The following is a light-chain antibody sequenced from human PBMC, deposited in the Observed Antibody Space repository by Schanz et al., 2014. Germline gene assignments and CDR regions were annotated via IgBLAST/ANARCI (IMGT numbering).Light chain of an antibody. CDR1: QSISSW. Sequence: DIQLTQSPSTLSASVGDRVTITCRASQSISSWLAWYQQAPGKAPKLLISEASILESGVPSRFSGTGSGTEFPLTISSLQPDDFATYYCQQYNSPLTFGGGTKVEIK. CDR2: EAS. CDR3: QQYNSPLT. V-gene: IGKV1-5*01. J-gene: IGKJ4*01.